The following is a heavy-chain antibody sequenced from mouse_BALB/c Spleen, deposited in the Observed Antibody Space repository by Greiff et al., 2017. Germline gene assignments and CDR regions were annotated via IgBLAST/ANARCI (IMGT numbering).Heavy chain of an antibody. CDR1: GFSLTSYG. Sequence: QVQLKETGPGLVAPSQSLSITCTVSGFSLTSYGVHWVRQPPGKGLEWLGVIWAGGSTNYNSALMSRLSISKDNSKSQVFLKMNSLQTDDTAMYYCARDDYYGSSYNYAMDYWGQGTSVTVSS. D-gene: IGHD1-1*01. CDR3: ARDDYYGSSYNYAMDY. J-gene: IGHJ4*01. V-gene: IGHV2-9*02. CDR2: IWAGGST.